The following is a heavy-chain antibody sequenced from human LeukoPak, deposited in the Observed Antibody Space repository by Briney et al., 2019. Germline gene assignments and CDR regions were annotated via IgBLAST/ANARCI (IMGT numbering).Heavy chain of an antibody. J-gene: IGHJ6*03. Sequence: PGGSLRLSCAASGFTFSSYAMSWVRQAPGKGLEWVSAISGSGGSTYYADSVKGRFTISRGNSRNTLYLQMNSLRAEDTAVYYCAKQRGRHYYYYYHMDVWGKGTTVTVSS. D-gene: IGHD1-1*01. CDR2: ISGSGGST. CDR1: GFTFSSYA. CDR3: AKQRGRHYYYYYHMDV. V-gene: IGHV3-23*01.